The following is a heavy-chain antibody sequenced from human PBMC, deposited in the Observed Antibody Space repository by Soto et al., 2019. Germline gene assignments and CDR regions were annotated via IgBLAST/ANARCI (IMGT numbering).Heavy chain of an antibody. Sequence: EVQLVESGGGLVQPGESLRLSCAASGFTFSSYWMHWIRQAPGKGLVWVSRVSSDGSSTVYATSVKGRLTISRDNAQNTLYLQMNGLSAEDTAVYYCARGLPNYSAFDSWGQGTLVTVSS. CDR2: VSSDGSST. CDR3: ARGLPNYSAFDS. V-gene: IGHV3-74*01. D-gene: IGHD4-4*01. CDR1: GFTFSSYW. J-gene: IGHJ4*02.